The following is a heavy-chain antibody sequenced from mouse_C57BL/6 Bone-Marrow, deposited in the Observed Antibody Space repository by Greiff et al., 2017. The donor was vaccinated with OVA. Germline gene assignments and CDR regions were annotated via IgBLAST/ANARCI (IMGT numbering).Heavy chain of an antibody. J-gene: IGHJ4*01. CDR3: ARSGNYYGSSHMDY. V-gene: IGHV1-69*01. CDR2: IDPSDSYT. D-gene: IGHD1-1*01. Sequence: QVQLQQSGAELVMPGASVKLSCKASGYTFTSYWLHWVKQRPGQGLEWIGEIDPSDSYTNYNQKFKGKSTLTVDKSSSTAYMQLSSLTSEDSAVYYCARSGNYYGSSHMDYWGQGTSVTVSS. CDR1: GYTFTSYW.